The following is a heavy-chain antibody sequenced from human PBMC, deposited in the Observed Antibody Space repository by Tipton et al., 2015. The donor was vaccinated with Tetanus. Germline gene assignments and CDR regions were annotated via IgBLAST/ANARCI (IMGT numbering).Heavy chain of an antibody. D-gene: IGHD6-13*01. J-gene: IGHJ4*02. CDR2: LLYGANT. CDR1: GGSVNRGSYY. V-gene: IGHV4-61*01. Sequence: LRLSCSVSGGSVNRGSYYWSWVRQPPGKGLEWVGYLLYGANTKYNPSLKSRVTISGDTSKNQFSLRLTSVNAADTAVYYCARGWGSSWYYFDNWGQGTLVTVSS. CDR3: ARGWGSSWYYFDN.